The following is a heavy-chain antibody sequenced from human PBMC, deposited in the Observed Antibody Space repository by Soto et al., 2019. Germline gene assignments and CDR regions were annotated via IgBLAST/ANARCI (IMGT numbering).Heavy chain of an antibody. D-gene: IGHD3-16*01. CDR1: GLSITDSEMG. CDR3: ARRHLAVAVSPWFDP. J-gene: IGHJ5*02. CDR2: IDSSGEK. V-gene: IGHV2-26*01. Sequence: QVTLKESGPVLVKPTETLTLRCTVSGLSITDSEMGVSWIRQPPGKALEWLAHIDSSGEKSYRTFLKSRLTISKDTSKSQIVLIMTNMDPADTATHYCARRHLAVAVSPWFDPWGQGILVTVSS.